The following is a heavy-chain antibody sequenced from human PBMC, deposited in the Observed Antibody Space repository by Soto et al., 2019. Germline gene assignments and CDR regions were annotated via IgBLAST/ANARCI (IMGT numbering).Heavy chain of an antibody. Sequence: QVQLQESGPGLVKPSQTLSLTCTVSGGSISTGRYYWSWIRQHPGKGLEWIGNIHNSATTYYNPSLKSRVTISVDTSKNQFSLKMSSVTVADTAVYYCASEPAPWGQGALVTVSS. CDR3: ASEPAP. J-gene: IGHJ5*02. V-gene: IGHV4-31*03. CDR2: IHNSATT. CDR1: GGSISTGRYY.